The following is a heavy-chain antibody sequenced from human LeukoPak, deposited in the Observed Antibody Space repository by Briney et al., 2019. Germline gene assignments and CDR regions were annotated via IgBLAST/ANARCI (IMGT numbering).Heavy chain of an antibody. J-gene: IGHJ4*02. D-gene: IGHD3-3*01. Sequence: PGGSLRLSCTASGFTFSGYTMNWVRQAPGKGLEWVSSISSSDYYINYAESVEGRFTISRNNADNLLYLQMNSLRAEDTAMYYCAFGAGGTFWGQGTLVTASS. CDR2: ISSSDYYI. CDR1: GFTFSGYT. V-gene: IGHV3-21*06. CDR3: AFGAGGTF.